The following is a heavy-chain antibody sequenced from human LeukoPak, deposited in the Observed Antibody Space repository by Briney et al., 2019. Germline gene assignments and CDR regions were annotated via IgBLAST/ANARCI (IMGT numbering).Heavy chain of an antibody. Sequence: PGTSLRLSCAASGFTFSNYAMSWVRQAPGKGLEWVSVISGSGGSTYYADSVKGRFTISRDNSKNTLYLQMNSLRAEDTAVYYCAKSGITMIVVFNDEYYFDYWGRGTLVTVSS. J-gene: IGHJ4*02. D-gene: IGHD3-22*01. CDR3: AKSGITMIVVFNDEYYFDY. CDR2: ISGSGGST. V-gene: IGHV3-23*01. CDR1: GFTFSNYA.